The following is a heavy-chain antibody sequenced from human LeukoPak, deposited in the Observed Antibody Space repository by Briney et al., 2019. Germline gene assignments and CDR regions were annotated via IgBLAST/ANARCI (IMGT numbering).Heavy chain of an antibody. V-gene: IGHV3-7*01. D-gene: IGHD1-26*01. CDR3: ARPSFVTGSYYPL. CDR1: GFTFSSYW. CDR2: IQQDGSEI. Sequence: GGSLRLSCVAPGFTFSSYWMGWVRQAPGKGLEWVANIQQDGSEIFYVDSVRGRFTISRDNAKNSLCLQMNTLRAEDTAVYYCARPSFVTGSYYPLWGQGTLVAVSS. J-gene: IGHJ4*02.